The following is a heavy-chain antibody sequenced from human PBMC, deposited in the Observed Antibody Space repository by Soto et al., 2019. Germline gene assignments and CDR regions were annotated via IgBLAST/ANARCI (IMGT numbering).Heavy chain of an antibody. Sequence: QVQLQESGPGLVEPSETLSLTCTVSGGSLTNYFWTWIRQSPGKGLEWIAYIRYSGKTDYNPSLKSRVTISLDSLKHQFSLKLTSVTAADTAMYYCAIFQYTVVTPFDSWGQGTMVIVSS. J-gene: IGHJ3*01. CDR2: IRYSGKT. D-gene: IGHD3-9*01. CDR3: AIFQYTVVTPFDS. CDR1: GGSLTNYF. V-gene: IGHV4-59*01.